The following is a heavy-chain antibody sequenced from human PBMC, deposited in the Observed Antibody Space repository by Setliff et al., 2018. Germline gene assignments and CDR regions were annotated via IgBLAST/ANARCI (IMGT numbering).Heavy chain of an antibody. D-gene: IGHD3-10*01. CDR3: ARDSNYYGSGTKSGDYGMDV. CDR1: GFSFSRHW. Sequence: SETLRLSCVVSGFSFSRHWMSWIRQPPGKGLEWIGYIYYSGSTYYNPSLKSRVTISVDTSKNQFSLKLSSVTAAATAVYYCARDSNYYGSGTKSGDYGMDVWGQGTTVTVSS. J-gene: IGHJ6*02. V-gene: IGHV4-30-4*08. CDR2: IYYSGST.